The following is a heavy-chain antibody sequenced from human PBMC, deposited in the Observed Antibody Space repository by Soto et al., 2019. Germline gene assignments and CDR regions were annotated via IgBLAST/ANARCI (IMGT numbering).Heavy chain of an antibody. CDR3: ARDRYCSGGSCYLNY. J-gene: IGHJ4*02. CDR1: GFTFSSYA. CDR2: LSGSGGST. V-gene: IGHV3-23*01. Sequence: LRLSCAASGFTFSSYAMSWVRQAPGKGLEWVSALSGSGGSTYYADSVKGRFTISRDNSKNTLSLQMNSLRAEDTAIYYCARDRYCSGGSCYLNYWGQGTLVTVSS. D-gene: IGHD2-15*01.